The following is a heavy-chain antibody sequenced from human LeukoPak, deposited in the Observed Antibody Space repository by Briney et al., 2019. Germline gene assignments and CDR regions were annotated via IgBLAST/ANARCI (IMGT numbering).Heavy chain of an antibody. J-gene: IGHJ4*02. D-gene: IGHD3-22*01. CDR3: ARMITMIVNSRAGSNSADY. CDR1: GFTVSSNY. Sequence: GGSLRLSCAASGFTVSSNYMSWVRQAPGKGLEWVASIISSSSYIYYADSVKGRFTISRDNAKNSLYLQMNSLRAEDTAVYYCARMITMIVNSRAGSNSADYWGQGTLVTVSS. V-gene: IGHV3-21*01. CDR2: IISSSSYI.